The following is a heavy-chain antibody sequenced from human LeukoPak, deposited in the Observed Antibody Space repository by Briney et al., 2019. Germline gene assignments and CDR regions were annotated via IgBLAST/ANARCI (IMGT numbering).Heavy chain of an antibody. J-gene: IGHJ4*02. CDR1: GFTFSDYY. CDR3: VREGVIAISYCFDY. Sequence: GGSLRLSCAASGFTFSDYYMSWIRQAPGKGLEWISYVSSSSSTIYYADSVKGRFTISRDNAKNSLYLQMNSLRAEDTAVYYCVREGVIAISYCFDYWGQGTLVTVSS. V-gene: IGHV3-11*04. CDR2: VSSSSSTI. D-gene: IGHD3-16*02.